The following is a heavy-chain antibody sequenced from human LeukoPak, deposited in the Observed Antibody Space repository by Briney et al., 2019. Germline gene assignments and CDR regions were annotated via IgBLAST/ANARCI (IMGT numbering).Heavy chain of an antibody. J-gene: IGHJ4*02. D-gene: IGHD3-22*01. Sequence: SGTLSLTCAVSGGSISSSNWWSWVRQPPGKGLEWIGEINHSGSTNYNPSLKSRVTISVDTSKNQFSLKLSSVTAADTAVYYCARGRTTRTYYYDSSGYYYALWGQGTLVTVSS. CDR3: ARGRTTRTYYYDSSGYYYAL. CDR1: GGSISSSNW. CDR2: INHSGST. V-gene: IGHV4-4*02.